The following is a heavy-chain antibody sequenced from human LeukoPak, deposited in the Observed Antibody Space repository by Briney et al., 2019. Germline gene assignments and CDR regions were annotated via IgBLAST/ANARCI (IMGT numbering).Heavy chain of an antibody. CDR3: ARTRYYYNSRSYGAPYYFDY. CDR2: INQSGRT. Sequence: SETLSLTCAVYGGSFSGYYWSWIRQPPGKGLEWIGEINQSGRTNYNPSLKSRGTMSLDTSKNQFSLKLSSVTAADTAVYYCARTRYYYNSRSYGAPYYFDYWGQGTLVTVSS. CDR1: GGSFSGYY. D-gene: IGHD3-10*01. V-gene: IGHV4-34*01. J-gene: IGHJ4*02.